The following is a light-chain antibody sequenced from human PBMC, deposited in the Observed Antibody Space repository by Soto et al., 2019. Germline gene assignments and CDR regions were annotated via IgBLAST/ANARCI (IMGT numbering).Light chain of an antibody. V-gene: IGLV1-44*01. CDR2: NNN. CDR1: NSNIGSHT. J-gene: IGLJ3*02. CDR3: SVWDDSLNGWV. Sequence: QSVLTQPPSASGTPGQRVTISCSGSNSNIGSHTVNWYQHLPGTAPKLLMHNNNQRPSGVPDRFSGSRSGTSASLAITGLQSEDEADYYCSVWDDSLNGWVFGGGTKLTVL.